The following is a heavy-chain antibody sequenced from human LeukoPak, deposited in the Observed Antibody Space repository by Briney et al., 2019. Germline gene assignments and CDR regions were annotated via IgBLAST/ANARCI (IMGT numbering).Heavy chain of an antibody. J-gene: IGHJ4*02. Sequence: GGSLRLSCAASGFTFSSYVMYWVRQAPGKGLEWVAVISYDGSNKYYADSVKARFTISRDNSKNTMYLQMNSLRAEDTAVYYCARARRPYDILTAYDYWGQGTLVTVSS. D-gene: IGHD3-9*01. CDR2: ISYDGSNK. CDR1: GFTFSSYV. V-gene: IGHV3-30-3*01. CDR3: ARARRPYDILTAYDY.